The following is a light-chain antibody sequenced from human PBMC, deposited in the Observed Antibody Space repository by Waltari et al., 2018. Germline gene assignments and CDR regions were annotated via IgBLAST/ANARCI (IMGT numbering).Light chain of an antibody. V-gene: IGKV1-39*01. CDR3: QQSYRTPLT. CDR1: QSISNF. J-gene: IGKJ4*01. CDR2: DTS. Sequence: DIQLTQSPSSLSASAGDRVTITCRASQSISNFLNWYQQKPGKAPNLLIYDTSSLQSGVPSRFRGSGSGTDFTLTISSLQPEDFATYFCQQSYRTPLTFGGGTKVEIK.